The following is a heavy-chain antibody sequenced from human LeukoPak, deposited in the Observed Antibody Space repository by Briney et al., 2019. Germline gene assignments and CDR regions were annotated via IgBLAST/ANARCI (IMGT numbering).Heavy chain of an antibody. CDR3: AKEPGGCSSTSSPCYYYMGV. CDR2: ISGSGGST. D-gene: IGHD2-2*01. J-gene: IGHJ6*03. CDR1: GFTFSSYA. V-gene: IGHV3-23*01. Sequence: PGGSLRLSCAASGFTFSSYAMSWVRQAPGKGLEWVSAISGSGGSTYYADSVKGRFTISRDNSKNTLYLQMNSLRAEDTAVYYCAKEPGGCSSTSSPCYYYMGVWGKGTTVTVSS.